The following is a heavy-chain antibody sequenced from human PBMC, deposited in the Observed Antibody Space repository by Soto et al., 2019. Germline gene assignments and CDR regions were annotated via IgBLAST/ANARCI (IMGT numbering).Heavy chain of an antibody. CDR3: AREPLCGGKCYDNYFDP. J-gene: IGHJ5*02. D-gene: IGHD2-21*01. V-gene: IGHV1-3*04. Sequence: QVQLVQSGAEVKRPGASVKISCKASGYRFIYYPIHWVRQAPGQGLEWLGRINIGNGNTQYSQNFQGRVTITSDTSATAVDMELSSMKSEDTAVYYCAREPLCGGKCYDNYFDPSGQGTLVIVSS. CDR2: INIGNGNT. CDR1: GYRFIYYP.